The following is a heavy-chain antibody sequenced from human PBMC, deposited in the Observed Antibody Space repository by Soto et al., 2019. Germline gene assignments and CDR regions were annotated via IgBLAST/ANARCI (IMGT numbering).Heavy chain of an antibody. V-gene: IGHV4-59*01. CDR3: ARARNTMVRGVIPNWFDP. D-gene: IGHD3-10*01. J-gene: IGHJ5*02. CDR2: IYYSGST. CDR1: GGSISSYY. Sequence: SETLSLTCTVSGGSISSYYWSWIRQPPGKGLEWIGYIYYSGSTNYNPSLKSRVTISVDTSKNQFSLKLSSVTAADTAVYYCARARNTMVRGVIPNWFDPWGQGTLVTVSS.